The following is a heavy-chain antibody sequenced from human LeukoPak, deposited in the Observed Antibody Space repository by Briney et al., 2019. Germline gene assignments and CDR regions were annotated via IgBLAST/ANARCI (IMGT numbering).Heavy chain of an antibody. CDR1: GYSFSSYY. J-gene: IGHJ4*02. CDR3: VNLGLIAVARSVY. D-gene: IGHD6-19*01. CDR2: INPSGTST. Sequence: ASVKVSCKASGYSFSSYYMHWVRQAPGQGLEWMGVINPSGTSTTYAQKFQGRLTVTRDASTSTVYMELGSLRSEDTAVYYCVNLGLIAVARSVYWGQGTLVTVSS. V-gene: IGHV1-46*01.